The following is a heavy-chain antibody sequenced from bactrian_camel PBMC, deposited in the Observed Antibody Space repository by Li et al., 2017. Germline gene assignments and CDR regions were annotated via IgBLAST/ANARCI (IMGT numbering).Heavy chain of an antibody. D-gene: IGHD5*01. CDR1: VHTYSRNC. Sequence: HVQLVESGGGSVQAGGSLRLSCAASVHTYSRNCMGWFRQTPGEEREEVASIYRGGSATAYADSVKGRFTISQSEDKNMVYLQMDILKPDDTAVYTCARADLGGLDDTWPCQYVYWGQGTQVTVS. CDR2: IYRGGSAT. J-gene: IGHJ4*01. V-gene: IGHV3S6*01. CDR3: ARADLGGLDDTWPCQYVY.